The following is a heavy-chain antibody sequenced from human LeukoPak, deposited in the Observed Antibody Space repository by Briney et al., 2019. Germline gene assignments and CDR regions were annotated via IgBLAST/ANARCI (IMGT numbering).Heavy chain of an antibody. D-gene: IGHD4-11*01. V-gene: IGHV4-61*05. CDR2: IYYSGST. J-gene: IGHJ3*02. CDR1: GGSISSSSYY. Sequence: SETLSLTCTVSGGSISSSSYYWSWIRQPPGKGLEWIGYIYYSGSTNCNPSLKSRVTISVDTSKNQFSLKLSSVTAADTAVYYCARHEISETVITPRTAFDIWGQGTMVTVSS. CDR3: ARHEISETVITPRTAFDI.